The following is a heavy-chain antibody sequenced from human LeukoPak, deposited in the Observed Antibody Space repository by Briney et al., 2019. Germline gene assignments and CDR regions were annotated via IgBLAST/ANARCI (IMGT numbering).Heavy chain of an antibody. V-gene: IGHV4-34*01. J-gene: IGHJ1*01. CDR1: GKSFSGYY. CDR2: INHSGST. Sequence: SETLSLTCAVYGKSFSGYYWSWIRQPPGKGLEWIGEINHSGSTNYNPSLKSRVTISVDTSKNQFSLKLSSVTAADTAVYYCARGRIVGARSVQHWGQGTLVTVSS. D-gene: IGHD1-26*01. CDR3: ARGRIVGARSVQH.